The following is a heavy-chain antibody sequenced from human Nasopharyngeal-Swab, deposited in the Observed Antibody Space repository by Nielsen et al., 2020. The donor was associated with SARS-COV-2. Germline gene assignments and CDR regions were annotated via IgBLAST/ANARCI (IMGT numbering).Heavy chain of an antibody. V-gene: IGHV4-59*01. CDR2: IYYSGST. Sequence: WIRQPEGKGLEWIGYIYYSGSTNYKPSLKSRVTISVDTSKNQFSLKLSSVTAADTAVYYCARETTIFGVVITPFDYWGQGTLVTVSS. CDR3: ARETTIFGVVITPFDY. D-gene: IGHD3-3*01. J-gene: IGHJ4*02.